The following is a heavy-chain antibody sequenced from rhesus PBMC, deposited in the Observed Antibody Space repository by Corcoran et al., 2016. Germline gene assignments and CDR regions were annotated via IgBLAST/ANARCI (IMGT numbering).Heavy chain of an antibody. CDR2: IYGSGGGT. Sequence: QLQLQESGPGLVKPSETLSLTCAVSGGSISDDYYWSWIRQPPGKGLEWIGYIYGSGGGTNYNPSLKNRVTISIDTSKNQVSLKLSSVTAADTAVYYCARDQNGFDVWGPGVLVTVSS. CDR3: ARDQNGFDV. J-gene: IGHJ5-1*01. CDR1: GGSISDDYY. V-gene: IGHV4-106*01.